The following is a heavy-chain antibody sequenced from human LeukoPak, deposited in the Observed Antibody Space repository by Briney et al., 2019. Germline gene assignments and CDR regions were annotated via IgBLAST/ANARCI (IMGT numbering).Heavy chain of an antibody. CDR2: IRYDGTKK. CDR1: GFSFRTYA. V-gene: IGHV3-30*02. J-gene: IGHJ6*03. Sequence: GGSLRLSCAASGFSFRTYAMHWVRQAPGKGLEWVALIRYDGTKKYYADSVKGRLIISRDNSENTLNLQMNSLRLEDTAVYYCAKDSGNGDYHLYYMDVWGKGTTVTVSS. D-gene: IGHD3-10*01. CDR3: AKDSGNGDYHLYYMDV.